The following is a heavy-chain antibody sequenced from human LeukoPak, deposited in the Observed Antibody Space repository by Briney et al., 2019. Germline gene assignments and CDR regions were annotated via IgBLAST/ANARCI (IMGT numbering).Heavy chain of an antibody. Sequence: SSETLSLTCTVSGGSISSGGYYWSWIRQHPGKGLEWIGYIYYSGSTYYNPSLKSRVTISVDTSKNQFSLKLSSATAADTAVYYCARLGRYSSHFDCWGQGTLVTVSS. CDR1: GGSISSGGYY. V-gene: IGHV4-31*03. CDR3: ARLGRYSSHFDC. D-gene: IGHD6-19*01. CDR2: IYYSGST. J-gene: IGHJ4*02.